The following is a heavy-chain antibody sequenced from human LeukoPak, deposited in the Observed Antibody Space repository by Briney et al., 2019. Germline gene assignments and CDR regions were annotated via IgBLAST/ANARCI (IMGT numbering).Heavy chain of an antibody. V-gene: IGHV3-23*01. CDR3: AGDYYDSSGYCPEFDY. D-gene: IGHD3-22*01. J-gene: IGHJ4*02. CDR1: GFTFSSYA. CDR2: ISGSGGST. Sequence: GGSLRLSCAASGFTFSSYAMSWVRQAPGKGLEWVSAISGSGGSTYYADSVKGRFTISRDNSKNTLYLQMNSLRAEDTAVYYCAGDYYDSSGYCPEFDYWGQGTLVTVSS.